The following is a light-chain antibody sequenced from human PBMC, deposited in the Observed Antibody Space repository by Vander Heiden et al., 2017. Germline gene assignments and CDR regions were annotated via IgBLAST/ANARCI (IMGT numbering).Light chain of an antibody. CDR1: QSISSY. J-gene: IGKJ5*01. CDR2: AAS. CDR3: QQCDSTLIT. Sequence: DIQMTQSPSSLSASVGDRVTITCRASQSISSYLNWYQQKPGKAPKLLIYAASSLQSGVPSRFSGSGSGTDFTLTISSLQPEDFATYYCQQCDSTLITFGQGTRVEIK. V-gene: IGKV1-39*01.